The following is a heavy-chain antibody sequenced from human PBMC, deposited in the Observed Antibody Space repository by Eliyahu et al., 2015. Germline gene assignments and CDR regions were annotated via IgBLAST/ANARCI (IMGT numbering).Heavy chain of an antibody. Sequence: QVQLQQWGAGLLKPSETLSLTCAVYGGSFSGYYWSWIRQPPGKGLEWIGEINHSGSTNYNPSLKSRVTISVDTSKNQFSLKLSSVTAADTAVYYCARGPDDYYDSSGYYTPFDYWGQGTLVTVSS. CDR1: GGSFSGYY. D-gene: IGHD3-22*01. V-gene: IGHV4-34*01. J-gene: IGHJ4*02. CDR3: ARGPDDYYDSSGYYTPFDY. CDR2: INHSGST.